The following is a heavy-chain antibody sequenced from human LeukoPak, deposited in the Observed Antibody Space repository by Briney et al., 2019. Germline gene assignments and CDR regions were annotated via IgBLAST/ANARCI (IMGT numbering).Heavy chain of an antibody. D-gene: IGHD4-17*01. CDR3: ARDAVYGDFTY. J-gene: IGHJ4*02. Sequence: SETLSLTCTVSGYSINSGYYWGWIRQPPGKGLEWIGSIDHSGSTYYNPSLKSRVTISVDTSKNQFSLKLSSVTAADTAVYYCARDAVYGDFTYWGQGTLVTVSS. CDR2: IDHSGST. V-gene: IGHV4-38-2*02. CDR1: GYSINSGYY.